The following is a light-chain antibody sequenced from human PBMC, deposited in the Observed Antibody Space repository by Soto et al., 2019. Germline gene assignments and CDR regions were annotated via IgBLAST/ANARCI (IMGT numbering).Light chain of an antibody. CDR1: QSVTSN. CDR2: DAS. J-gene: IGKJ4*01. Sequence: EIVMTQSPATLSVSPGERATLSCRASQSVTSNLAWYRQKPGQAPRLLLSDASTRATGVPARFSGSGSGTEFTLTISSLQSEDSGIYYCQQYNFWPPLTFGGGTKVEIK. CDR3: QQYNFWPPLT. V-gene: IGKV3-15*01.